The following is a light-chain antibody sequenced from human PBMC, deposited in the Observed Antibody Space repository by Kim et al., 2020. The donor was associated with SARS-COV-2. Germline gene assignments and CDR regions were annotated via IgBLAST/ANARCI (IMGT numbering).Light chain of an antibody. J-gene: IGKJ4*01. CDR1: QSVSSN. V-gene: IGKV3-15*01. Sequence: VSPGERATLSCRASQSVSSNLAWYQQKPGQAPRLLIYGASTRDTAVPARISGSGSGTEFTLTISSLRSEDFAVYYCQQFINWPLTFGGGTKVDIK. CDR2: GAS. CDR3: QQFINWPLT.